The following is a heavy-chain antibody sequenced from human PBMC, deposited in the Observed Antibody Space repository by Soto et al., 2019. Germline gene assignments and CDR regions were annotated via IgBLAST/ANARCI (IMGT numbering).Heavy chain of an antibody. CDR1: GFTFKHYY. D-gene: IGHD6-13*01. V-gene: IGHV3-11*01. CDR3: ARQYSSMLDL. Sequence: QVQLVESGGGLVKPGGSLRLSCAASGFTFKHYYMTWIRQAPGKGLEWVSYISDSGRSIYYADSVKGRFTISRVNAKNSLLLEMNSLRGEDTAVYFCARQYSSMLDLWGQGTLVTVSS. J-gene: IGHJ4*02. CDR2: ISDSGRSI.